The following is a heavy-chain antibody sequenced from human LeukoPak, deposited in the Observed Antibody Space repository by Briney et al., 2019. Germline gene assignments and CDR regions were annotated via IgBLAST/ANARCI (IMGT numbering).Heavy chain of an antibody. CDR2: GHSSGST. CDR1: GSSISSSY. CDR3: ARGLRPETHACYFDY. Sequence: VKPSETLSLTCTVSGSSISSSYWSWIRQPPGTGLEYIGYGHSSGSTNYNPSLKSRVTISVDTSKNQFSLKLSSVTAADTAVYYCARGLRPETHACYFDYWGQGTLVTVSS. J-gene: IGHJ4*02. V-gene: IGHV4-59*12.